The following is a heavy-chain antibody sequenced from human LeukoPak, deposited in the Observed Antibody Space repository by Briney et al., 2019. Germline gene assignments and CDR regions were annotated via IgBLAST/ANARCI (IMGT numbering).Heavy chain of an antibody. CDR2: IYYSGST. CDR3: ARGHSLLGIDY. Sequence: SETLSLTCAVSGGSISSGDYYWSWIRQPPGKGLEWIGYIYYSGSTSYNPSLKSRVTILVDTSKNQFSLKLSSVTAADTAVYYCARGHSLLGIDYWGQGTLVTVSS. V-gene: IGHV4-30-4*02. D-gene: IGHD7-27*01. J-gene: IGHJ4*02. CDR1: GGSISSGDYY.